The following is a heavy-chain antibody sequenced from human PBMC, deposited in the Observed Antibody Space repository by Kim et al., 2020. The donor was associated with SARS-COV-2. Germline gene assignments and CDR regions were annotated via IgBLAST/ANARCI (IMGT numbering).Heavy chain of an antibody. CDR1: GFTFSSYG. J-gene: IGHJ6*03. V-gene: IGHV3-30*18. CDR3: AKDRSVVGQLDYMDV. CDR2: ISYDGSNK. D-gene: IGHD2-21*01. Sequence: GGSLRLSCAASGFTFSSYGMHWVRQAPGKGLEWVAVISYDGSNKYYADSVKGRFTISRDNSKNTLYLEMNSLRAEDTAVYYCAKDRSVVGQLDYMDVWG.